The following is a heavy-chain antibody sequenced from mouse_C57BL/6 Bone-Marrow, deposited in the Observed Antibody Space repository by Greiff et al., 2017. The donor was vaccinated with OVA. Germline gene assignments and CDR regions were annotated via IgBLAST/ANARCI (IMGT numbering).Heavy chain of an antibody. V-gene: IGHV1-26*01. J-gene: IGHJ2*01. Sequence: VQLQQSGPELVKPGASVKISCKASGYTFTDYYMNWVKQSHGKSLEWIGDINPNNGGTSYNQKFKGKATLTVDKSSSTAYMELRSLTSEDSAVYYCARLVYPFDYWGQGTTLTVSS. CDR3: ARLVYPFDY. CDR1: GYTFTDYY. CDR2: INPNNGGT.